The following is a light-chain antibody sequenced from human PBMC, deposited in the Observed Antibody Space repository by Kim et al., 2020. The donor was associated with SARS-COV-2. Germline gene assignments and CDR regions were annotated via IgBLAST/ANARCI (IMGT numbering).Light chain of an antibody. Sequence: VALRQTVRITCQGDSLRSYYATWYQQKPGQAPILVIYGKNNRPAGIPGRFSGSSSGNTAFLTITGTQAGDAADYYCNSRDSNDNVVFGGGTQLTVL. CDR1: SLRSYY. CDR3: NSRDSNDNVV. CDR2: GKN. J-gene: IGLJ2*01. V-gene: IGLV3-19*01.